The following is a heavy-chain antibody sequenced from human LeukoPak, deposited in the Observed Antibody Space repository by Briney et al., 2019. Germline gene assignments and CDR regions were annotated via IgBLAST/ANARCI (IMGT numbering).Heavy chain of an antibody. V-gene: IGHV4-59*01. D-gene: IGHD6-19*01. CDR3: ARGRWLVNY. CDR2: IYYNEST. Sequence: PSETLSLTCTVPGGSISTYYWSWIRQPVGKGLEWIGYIYYNESTNYNPSVKSRVTISADTSKSQFSLKLRSVTAADTAVYYCARGRWLVNYWGQGTLVTVSS. J-gene: IGHJ4*02. CDR1: GGSISTYY.